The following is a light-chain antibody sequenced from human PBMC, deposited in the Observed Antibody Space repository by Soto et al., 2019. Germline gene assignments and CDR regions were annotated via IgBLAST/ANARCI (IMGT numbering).Light chain of an antibody. CDR3: CSYAGSYPVV. J-gene: IGLJ1*01. CDR1: SSDVGTYNY. Sequence: QSVLTQPRSVSGSPGQSVTISCTGTSSDVGTYNYVSWYQQHPGKAPKVMIYDVSKRPSGVPDRFSGSKSGNTASLTISGLQAEDEADYYCCSYAGSYPVVFGTGTNVTVL. CDR2: DVS. V-gene: IGLV2-11*01.